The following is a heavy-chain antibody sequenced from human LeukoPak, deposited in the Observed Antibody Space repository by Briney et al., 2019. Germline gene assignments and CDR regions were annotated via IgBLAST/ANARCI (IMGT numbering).Heavy chain of an antibody. CDR2: ISGSGGST. V-gene: IGHV3-23*01. CDR1: GFTFSSYA. Sequence: GGSLRLSCAASGFTFSSYAMSWVRQAPGKGLEWVSAISGSGGSTYYADSVKGRFTISRDNSKNTLYLQMNSRRAEDTAVYYCAKDRGRGQLLSFDYWGQGTLVTVSS. J-gene: IGHJ4*02. CDR3: AKDRGRGQLLSFDY. D-gene: IGHD2-2*01.